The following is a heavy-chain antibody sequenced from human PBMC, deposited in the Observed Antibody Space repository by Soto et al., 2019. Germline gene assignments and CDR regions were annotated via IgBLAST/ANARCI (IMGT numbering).Heavy chain of an antibody. CDR2: FLARGGNT. CDR1: GYSFFSYY. J-gene: IGHJ4*02. Sequence: QVQLVQSGTEVKRPGDSVKVSCKASGYSFFSYYIHWVRQAPGQGLEWMGRFLARGGNTDYARRFRGRVSMTRDPSTTNRVSLELTSLTSDDTAVYYWARGGATIFGGIDSWGQGTRVTVSS. V-gene: IGHV1-46*01. D-gene: IGHD3-3*02. CDR3: ARGGATIFGGIDS.